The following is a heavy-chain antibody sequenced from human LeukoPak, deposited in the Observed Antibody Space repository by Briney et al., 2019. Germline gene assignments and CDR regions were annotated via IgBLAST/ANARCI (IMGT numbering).Heavy chain of an antibody. V-gene: IGHV4-59*01. D-gene: IGHD6-6*01. Sequence: SETLSLTCTVSGGSISSYYWSWIRQPPGKGLEWIGYIYYSGSTNYNPSLKGRVTISVDTSKNQFSLKLSSVTAADTAVYYCARGAFQLDYYYYYGMDVWGQGTTVTVSS. CDR1: GGSISSYY. CDR3: ARGAFQLDYYYYYGMDV. CDR2: IYYSGST. J-gene: IGHJ6*02.